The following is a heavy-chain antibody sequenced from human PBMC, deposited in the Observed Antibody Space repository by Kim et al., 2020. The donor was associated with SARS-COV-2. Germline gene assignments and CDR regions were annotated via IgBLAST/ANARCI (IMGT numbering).Heavy chain of an antibody. CDR1: GFTFSSYG. J-gene: IGHJ4*02. D-gene: IGHD6-13*01. V-gene: IGHV3-33*01. CDR2: IWYDGSNK. CDR3: ARDRAAAGEGRFDY. Sequence: GGSLRLSCAASGFTFSSYGMHWVRQAPGKGLEWVAVIWYDGSNKYYADSVKGRFTISRDNSKNTLYLQMNSLRAEDTAVYYCARDRAAAGEGRFDYWGQGTLVTVSS.